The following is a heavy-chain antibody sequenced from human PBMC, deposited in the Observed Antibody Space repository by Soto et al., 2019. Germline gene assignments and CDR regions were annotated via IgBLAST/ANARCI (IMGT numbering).Heavy chain of an antibody. Sequence: SETLSLTCTVSGGSITSYYWSWIRQPPGKGLEWIGYIDNSGSTNYNPSLKSRVTISVDPSKKQFSLKLRSVTTADTAVYYCAREVARITGTERWGQGTLVTVSS. V-gene: IGHV4-59*01. CDR3: AREVARITGTER. J-gene: IGHJ4*02. CDR1: GGSITSYY. D-gene: IGHD1-20*01. CDR2: IDNSGST.